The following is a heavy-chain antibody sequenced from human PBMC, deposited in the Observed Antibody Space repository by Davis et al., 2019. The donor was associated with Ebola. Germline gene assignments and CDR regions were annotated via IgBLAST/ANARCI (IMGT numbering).Heavy chain of an antibody. D-gene: IGHD2-15*01. CDR3: AREAVVVVAAKPYDYYGMDV. CDR1: GYTFTSYY. V-gene: IGHV1-46*01. Sequence: ASVKVSCKASGYTFTSYYMHWVRQAPGQGLEWMGIINPSGGSTSYAQKFQGRVTMTRDTSTSTVYMELSSLRSEDTAVYYCAREAVVVVAAKPYDYYGMDVWGQGTTVTVSS. J-gene: IGHJ6*02. CDR2: INPSGGST.